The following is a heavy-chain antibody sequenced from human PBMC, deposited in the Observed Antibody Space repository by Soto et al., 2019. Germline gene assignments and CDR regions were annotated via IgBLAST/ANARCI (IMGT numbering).Heavy chain of an antibody. CDR1: GFTLSSYW. D-gene: IGHD6-19*01. V-gene: IGHV3-7*05. Sequence: EVQLVESGGGLVQPGGSLRLSCEASGFTLSSYWMSWVRQAPGKGLEWVANIKQDGSEKYYVDSVKGRFTISRDNAKNSLYLQMNSLRAEDTAVYYCARGVQWLVFEGWFDPWGQGTLVTVSS. J-gene: IGHJ5*02. CDR2: IKQDGSEK. CDR3: ARGVQWLVFEGWFDP.